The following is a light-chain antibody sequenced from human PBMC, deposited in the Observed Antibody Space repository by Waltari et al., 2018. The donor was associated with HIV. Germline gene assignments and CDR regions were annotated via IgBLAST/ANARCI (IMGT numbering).Light chain of an antibody. CDR1: SSDVGGYNY. CDR3: CSYAGSSIVV. Sequence: QSALTQPASVSGSPGQSITISCTGTSSDVGGYNYVSWYHQHPGKAPKLMIYDVSKRPSGVSNRFSGSKSGNTASLTISGLQAEDEADYYCCSYAGSSIVVFGGGTKLTVL. CDR2: DVS. J-gene: IGLJ2*01. V-gene: IGLV2-23*02.